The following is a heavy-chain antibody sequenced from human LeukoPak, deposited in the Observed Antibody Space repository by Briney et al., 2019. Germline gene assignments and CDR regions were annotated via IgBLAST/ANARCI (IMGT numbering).Heavy chain of an antibody. CDR2: IYHSGST. V-gene: IGHV4-30-2*01. CDR3: ARRTTVTTRGFDI. D-gene: IGHD4-17*01. J-gene: IGHJ3*02. CDR1: GGSISSGGYC. Sequence: SETLSLTCAVSGGSISSGGYCWSWIRQPPGKGLEWIGYIYHSGSTYYNPSLKSRVTISVDRSKNQFSLKLSSVTAADTAVYYCARRTTVTTRGFDIWGQGTMVTVSS.